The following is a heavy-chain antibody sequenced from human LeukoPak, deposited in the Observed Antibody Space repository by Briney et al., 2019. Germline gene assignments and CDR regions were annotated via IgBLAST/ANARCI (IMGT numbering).Heavy chain of an antibody. J-gene: IGHJ4*02. CDR3: AKDPEGGGY. CDR2: ISWNSGSI. CDR1: GFTFDDYA. D-gene: IGHD3-16*01. V-gene: IGHV3-9*01. Sequence: GGSLRLSCAASGFTFDDYAMHWVRQAPGKGLEWVSGISWNSGSIGYADSVKGRFTISRDNAKNSLYLQMNSLRAEDTALYYCAKDPEGGGYWGQGTLVTVSS.